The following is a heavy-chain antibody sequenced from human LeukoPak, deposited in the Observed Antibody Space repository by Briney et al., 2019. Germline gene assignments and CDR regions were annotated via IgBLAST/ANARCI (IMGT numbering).Heavy chain of an antibody. CDR2: ISYTGTYI. V-gene: IGHV3-21*01. J-gene: IGHJ4*02. Sequence: GGSLRLSCSAYSFNFKTYNINWVRQTPGKGLEWVSSISYTGTYIYYSDSVKGRFTISRDNAESSVYLELNSLRVDDTAIYYCTRDSGTYRPIDYWGQGTLVTVSS. D-gene: IGHD3-16*02. CDR3: TRDSGTYRPIDY. CDR1: SFNFKTYN.